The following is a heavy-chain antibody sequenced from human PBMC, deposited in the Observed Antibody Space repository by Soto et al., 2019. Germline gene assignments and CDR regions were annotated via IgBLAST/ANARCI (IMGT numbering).Heavy chain of an antibody. CDR1: GGSLSGYY. V-gene: IGHV4-34*01. CDR2: VKDGGHT. Sequence: QVQLQQWGAGLLKPSGTLSLNCAVTGGSLSGYYWSWIRQPPGKGLEWIGEVKDGGHTNYSPSLRGRVTISSDTSNNQFSLSLNSVTAADTGVYYCARGQEGVVATHWDQGSLVTVSS. J-gene: IGHJ4*02. D-gene: IGHD5-12*01. CDR3: ARGQEGVVATH.